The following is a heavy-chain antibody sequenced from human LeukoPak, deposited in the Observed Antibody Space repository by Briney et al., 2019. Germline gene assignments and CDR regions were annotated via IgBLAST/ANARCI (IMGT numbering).Heavy chain of an antibody. Sequence: GASVKVSCKASGYTFITYGITWVRQAPGQGLEWMGWICAYNGNTDYPQKLQGRVTMTTDTSTSTAYMELRSLRSDDTAVYYCARDVSEGSGERVIDAFDIWGQGTMVTVSS. J-gene: IGHJ3*02. CDR2: ICAYNGNT. D-gene: IGHD3-10*01. V-gene: IGHV1-18*01. CDR3: ARDVSEGSGERVIDAFDI. CDR1: GYTFITYG.